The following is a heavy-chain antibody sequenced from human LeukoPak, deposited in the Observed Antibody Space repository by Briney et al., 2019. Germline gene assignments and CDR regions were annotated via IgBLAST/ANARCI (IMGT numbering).Heavy chain of an antibody. CDR2: IIPIFGTA. D-gene: IGHD4-17*01. CDR1: GGTFSSYA. V-gene: IGHV1-69*13. J-gene: IGHJ4*02. CDR3: ARDYGDYVSYVDS. Sequence: ASVKVSCKSSGGTFSSYAISWVRQAPGQGLEWMGGIIPIFGTANYAQKFQGRVTITADESTSTAYMELSSLRSDDTAVYYCARDYGDYVSYVDSWGQGTLVTVSS.